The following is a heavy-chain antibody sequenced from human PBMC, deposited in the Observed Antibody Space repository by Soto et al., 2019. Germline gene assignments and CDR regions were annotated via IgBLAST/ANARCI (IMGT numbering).Heavy chain of an antibody. Sequence: ASVKVSCKASGGIFSSYAISWVRQAPGQGLEWMGGIIPIFGTANYAQKFQGRVTITADESTSTAYMELSSLRSEDTAVYYCAMRVMVRGAYSPLYYYYGMDVWGQGTTVTVSS. J-gene: IGHJ6*02. CDR3: AMRVMVRGAYSPLYYYYGMDV. D-gene: IGHD3-10*01. V-gene: IGHV1-69*13. CDR1: GGIFSSYA. CDR2: IIPIFGTA.